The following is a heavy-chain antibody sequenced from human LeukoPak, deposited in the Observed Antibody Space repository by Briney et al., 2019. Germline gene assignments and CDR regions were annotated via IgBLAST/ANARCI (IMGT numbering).Heavy chain of an antibody. CDR2: IIPIFGTA. D-gene: IGHD3-3*01. CDR3: ARGSGYGQYYYYMDV. V-gene: IGHV1-69*05. CDR1: GGTFSSNA. Sequence: SSVKVSCKASGGTFSSNAISWVRRAHGEGLEWMGGIIPIFGTANYAQKFQGRVTITTDEYTSTAYMELSSLRSEDTAVYYCARGSGYGQYYYYMDVWGKWTTVTDSS. J-gene: IGHJ6*03.